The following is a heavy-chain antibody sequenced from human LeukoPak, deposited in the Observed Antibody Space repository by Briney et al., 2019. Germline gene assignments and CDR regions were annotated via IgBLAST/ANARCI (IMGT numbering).Heavy chain of an antibody. CDR2: IWYDGSNK. CDR1: GFTFSSYG. CDR3: ARLATIMVAFDY. V-gene: IGHV3-33*01. Sequence: GGSLRLSCAASGFTFSSYGMHWVRQAPGKGLEWVAVIWYDGSNKYYADSVKGRFTISRDNSKNTLYLQMNSLRAKDTAVYYCARLATIMVAFDYWGQGTLVTVSS. J-gene: IGHJ4*02. D-gene: IGHD2-8*01.